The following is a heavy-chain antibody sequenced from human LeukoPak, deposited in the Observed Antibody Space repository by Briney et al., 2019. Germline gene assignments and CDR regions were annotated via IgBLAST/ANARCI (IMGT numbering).Heavy chain of an antibody. V-gene: IGHV3-23*01. J-gene: IGHJ4*02. CDR2: LSNSANGGGT. D-gene: IGHD6-19*01. Sequence: GGSLRLSCATSGFTFNSYGMSWVRQAPGKGLEWVSGLSNSANGGGTYYADSVKGRFTISRDTSKNTVSLQMNSLRAEDTAVYYCAGDKTTGGWYEFDYWGQGTLVTVSS. CDR3: AGDKTTGGWYEFDY. CDR1: GFTFNSYG.